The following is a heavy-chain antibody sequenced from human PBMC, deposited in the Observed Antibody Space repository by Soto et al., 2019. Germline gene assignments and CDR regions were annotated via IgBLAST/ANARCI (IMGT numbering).Heavy chain of an antibody. CDR2: IGARGADT. Sequence: PGGSLRLSCAASGFTFSSCAMSWVRQAPGKGLEWVSAIGARGADTYYADSVKGRFTISRDNSRNTLYLQMNSLRAEDTAVYYCAKNAHWEVAATDPNWFDPWGQGTLVTVSS. J-gene: IGHJ5*02. CDR1: GFTFSSCA. D-gene: IGHD6-13*01. CDR3: AKNAHWEVAATDPNWFDP. V-gene: IGHV3-23*01.